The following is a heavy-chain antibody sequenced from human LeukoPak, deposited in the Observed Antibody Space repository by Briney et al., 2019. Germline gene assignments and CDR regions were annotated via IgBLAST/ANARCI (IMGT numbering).Heavy chain of an antibody. Sequence: ASVKVSCKASGYTFTSYGISWVRQAPGQGLEWMGWISAYNGNTNYAQKLQGRVTMTTDTSTSTAYMELRSLRSDDTAVYYCARGGYDFWSGYYFEYWGQGTLVTVSS. D-gene: IGHD3-3*01. CDR3: ARGGYDFWSGYYFEY. CDR2: ISAYNGNT. J-gene: IGHJ4*02. CDR1: GYTFTSYG. V-gene: IGHV1-18*01.